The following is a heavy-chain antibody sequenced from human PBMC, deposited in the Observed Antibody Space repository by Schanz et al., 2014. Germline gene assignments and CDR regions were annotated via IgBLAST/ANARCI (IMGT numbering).Heavy chain of an antibody. Sequence: EVQLLESGGGLVQPGGSLRLSCAASGFTFSSYAMSWVRQAPGKGPEYVSYISSGGTTTYHSDSVKGRFTMSRDNAKNSVFLQMNSLRAEDTAVYYCVRDSFFAFDYWGQGALVTVSS. J-gene: IGHJ4*02. V-gene: IGHV3-48*01. D-gene: IGHD3-3*01. CDR3: VRDSFFAFDY. CDR2: ISSGGTTT. CDR1: GFTFSSYA.